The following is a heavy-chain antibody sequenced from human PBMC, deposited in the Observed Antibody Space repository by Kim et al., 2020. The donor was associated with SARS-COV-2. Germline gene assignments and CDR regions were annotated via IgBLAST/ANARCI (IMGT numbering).Heavy chain of an antibody. Sequence: AQKFQGRVTMTRDTSTSTVYMDLSSLRSEDTAVYYCSRGAVGATAPFDYWGQGTLVTVSS. V-gene: IGHV1-46*01. D-gene: IGHD1-26*01. CDR3: SRGAVGATAPFDY. J-gene: IGHJ4*02.